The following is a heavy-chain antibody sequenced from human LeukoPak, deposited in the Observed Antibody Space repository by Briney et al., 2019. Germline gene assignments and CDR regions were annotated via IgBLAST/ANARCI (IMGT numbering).Heavy chain of an antibody. Sequence: SETLSLTCTVSGGSISSGSYYGSWIRQPAGKGLEWIGRIYTSGSTNYNPSLKSRVTISVDTSKNQFSLKLSSVTAADTAVYYCARGYNYYYYYYMDVWGKGTTVTVSS. CDR2: IYTSGST. CDR1: GGSISSGSYY. D-gene: IGHD1-1*01. CDR3: ARGYNYYYYYYMDV. J-gene: IGHJ6*03. V-gene: IGHV4-61*02.